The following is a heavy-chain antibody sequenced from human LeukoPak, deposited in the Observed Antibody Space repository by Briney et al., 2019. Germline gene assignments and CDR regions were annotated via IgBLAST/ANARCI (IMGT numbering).Heavy chain of an antibody. CDR3: ARRSSSWHDY. Sequence: RSSETLSLTCTVSGYSISSGYYWGWIRQPPGKGLEWIGSIYHSGSTYYNPSLKSRVTISVDTSKNQFSLKLSSVTAADTAVYYCARRSSSWHDYWGQGTLVTVSS. CDR2: IYHSGST. D-gene: IGHD6-13*01. V-gene: IGHV4-38-2*02. CDR1: GYSISSGYY. J-gene: IGHJ4*02.